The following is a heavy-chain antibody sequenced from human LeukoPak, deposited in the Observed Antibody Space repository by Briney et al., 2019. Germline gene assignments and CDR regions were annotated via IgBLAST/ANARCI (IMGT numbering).Heavy chain of an antibody. V-gene: IGHV3-23*01. CDR1: GFTFSSYA. J-gene: IGHJ4*02. Sequence: PGGSLRLSCAASGFTFSSYAMSWVRQAPGKGLEWVSTISDSRGDTNYAASVKGRFTISRDNYKNTLYLQMSSLRVDDTAVYYCAKDRNSFGSGGSDYWGQGTLVAVSS. D-gene: IGHD3-10*01. CDR3: AKDRNSFGSGGSDY. CDR2: ISDSRGDT.